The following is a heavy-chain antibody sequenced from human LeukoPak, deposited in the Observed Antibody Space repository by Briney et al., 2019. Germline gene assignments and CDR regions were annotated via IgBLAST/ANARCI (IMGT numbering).Heavy chain of an antibody. D-gene: IGHD1-26*01. J-gene: IGHJ4*02. V-gene: IGHV3-21*04. CDR3: AQWSRYFDY. Sequence: PGGSLRLSCAASGFTFSSYSMNWVRQAPGKGLEWVSSISTSSSYIYYADSVKGRFTISRDNSKNTLYLQMNSLRAEDTALYFCAQWSRYFDYWGQGTLVTVSS. CDR2: ISTSSSYI. CDR1: GFTFSSYS.